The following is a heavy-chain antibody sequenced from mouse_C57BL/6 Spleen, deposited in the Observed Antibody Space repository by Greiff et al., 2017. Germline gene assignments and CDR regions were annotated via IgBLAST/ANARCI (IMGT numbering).Heavy chain of an antibody. CDR1: GYTFTSYW. J-gene: IGHJ4*01. V-gene: IGHV1-59*01. CDR2: IYPSDSYT. Sequence: QVQLQQPGAELVRPGTSVKLSCKASGYTFTSYWMHWVKQRPGQGLEWIGVIYPSDSYTNYNQKFKGKATMTVDKSSSTAYMQLSSLTSEDSAVYYCAREGDYSNFYAIDYWGQGTSVTVSS. CDR3: AREGDYSNFYAIDY. D-gene: IGHD2-5*01.